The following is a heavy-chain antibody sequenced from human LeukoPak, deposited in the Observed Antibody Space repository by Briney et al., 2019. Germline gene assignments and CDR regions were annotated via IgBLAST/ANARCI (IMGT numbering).Heavy chain of an antibody. J-gene: IGHJ5*02. CDR3: ARYYYGSRTSFDP. D-gene: IGHD3-10*01. CDR1: GFTFSDYW. CDR2: IKKDGSEK. V-gene: IGHV3-7*01. Sequence: PGGSLRLSCAASGFTFSDYWMSRVRQAPGKGLEYVANIKKDGSEKHYVDSVKGRFTISRDNAKNSLYLQMSSLRDEDTAVYYCARYYYGSRTSFDPWGQGTLVTVSS.